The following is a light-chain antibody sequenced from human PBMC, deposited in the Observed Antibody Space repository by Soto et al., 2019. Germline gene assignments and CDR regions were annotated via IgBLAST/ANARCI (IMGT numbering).Light chain of an antibody. CDR2: GVS. V-gene: IGLV2-14*01. J-gene: IGLJ2*01. CDR1: SSDIGGYNY. Sequence: QSVLTQPASVSGSPGQSITISCTGTSSDIGGYNYVSWYQQYPGKAPKRMIFGVSDRPSGVSNRFSGSKSGTTASLTISGLQAEDEADYYCSSYKTSTTVVVFGGGTKVTVL. CDR3: SSYKTSTTVVV.